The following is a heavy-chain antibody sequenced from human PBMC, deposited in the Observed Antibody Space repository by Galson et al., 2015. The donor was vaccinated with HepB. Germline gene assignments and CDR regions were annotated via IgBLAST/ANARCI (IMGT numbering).Heavy chain of an antibody. V-gene: IGHV3-7*03. Sequence: SLRLSCAASGFTFSSYWMSWVRQAPGKGLEWVANIKQDGSEKYYVDSVKGRFTISRDNAKNSLYLQMNSLRAEDTAVYYCARAPEVVVPAATYYFDYWGQGTLVTVSS. D-gene: IGHD2-2*01. CDR3: ARAPEVVVPAATYYFDY. CDR1: GFTFSSYW. CDR2: IKQDGSEK. J-gene: IGHJ4*02.